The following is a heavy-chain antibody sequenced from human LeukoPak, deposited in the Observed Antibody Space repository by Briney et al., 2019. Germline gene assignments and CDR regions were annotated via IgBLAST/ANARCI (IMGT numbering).Heavy chain of an antibody. Sequence: NPSETLSLTCTVSGGSISSYYWSWIRQHPGKGLEWIGYIYYSGSTYYNPSLKSRVTISVDTSKNQFSLKLSSVTAADTAVYYCARDPRWDTAMVTGPDDWYFDLWGRGTLVTVSS. CDR3: ARDPRWDTAMVTGPDDWYFDL. CDR1: GGSISSYY. V-gene: IGHV4-59*06. CDR2: IYYSGST. D-gene: IGHD5-18*01. J-gene: IGHJ2*01.